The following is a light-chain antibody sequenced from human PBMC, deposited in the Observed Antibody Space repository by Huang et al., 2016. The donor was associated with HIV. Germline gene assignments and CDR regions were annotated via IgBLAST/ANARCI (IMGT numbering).Light chain of an antibody. J-gene: IGKJ4*01. Sequence: DIQMTQSPSTLSASVGDRVTITCRASQSISDYLAWYKQKPGAAPKVLIYQASTLETGVPSRFSGSGFGTEFTLTISSLQPDDFATYYCQQYNTYSPLTFGGGTKVENK. V-gene: IGKV1-5*03. CDR2: QAS. CDR1: QSISDY. CDR3: QQYNTYSPLT.